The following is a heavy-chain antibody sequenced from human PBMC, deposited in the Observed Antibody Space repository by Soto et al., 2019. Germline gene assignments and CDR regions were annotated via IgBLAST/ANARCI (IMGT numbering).Heavy chain of an antibody. CDR2: INHSGST. D-gene: IGHD2-2*01. J-gene: IGHJ4*02. CDR1: GGSFSGYY. V-gene: IGHV4-34*01. Sequence: SETLSLTCAVYGGSFSGYYWGWIRQPPGKGLEWIGEINHSGSTNYNPSLKSRVTISVDTSKNQFSLKLSSVTAADTAVYYCARSRIVPAAIRREFDYWGQGTLVTVSS. CDR3: ARSRIVPAAIRREFDY.